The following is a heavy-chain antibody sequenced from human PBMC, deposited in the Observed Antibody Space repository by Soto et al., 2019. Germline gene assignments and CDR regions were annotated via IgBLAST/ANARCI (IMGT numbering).Heavy chain of an antibody. Sequence: TSETLSLTCTVSGGSISSYYWSWIRQPPGKGLEWIGYIYYSGSTNYNPSLKSRVTISVDTSKNQFSLKLSSVTAADTAVYYCARVSVGYSGYEPFDYWGQGTLVTVSS. CDR1: GGSISSYY. CDR3: ARVSVGYSGYEPFDY. V-gene: IGHV4-59*01. CDR2: IYYSGST. D-gene: IGHD5-12*01. J-gene: IGHJ4*02.